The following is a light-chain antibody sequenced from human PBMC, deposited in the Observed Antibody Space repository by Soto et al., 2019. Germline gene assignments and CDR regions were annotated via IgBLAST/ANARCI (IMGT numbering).Light chain of an antibody. V-gene: IGLV1-44*01. Sequence: QSVLTQPPSASGTPGQRVTISCSGSSSNIGTYTVNWYQHVPGTAPKLLIYSNNQRPSGVPDRFSDSKSGTSASLAISGLQSEDEADYYCAAWDASLNGVIFGGGTKLTVL. CDR3: AAWDASLNGVI. J-gene: IGLJ2*01. CDR1: SSNIGTYT. CDR2: SNN.